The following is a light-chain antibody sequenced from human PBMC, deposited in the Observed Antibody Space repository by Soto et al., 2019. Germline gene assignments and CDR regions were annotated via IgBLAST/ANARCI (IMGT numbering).Light chain of an antibody. CDR3: CSYAGNSTFPYV. J-gene: IGLJ1*01. Sequence: SVLPQPSSVSGSPGQSITISCTGTSSDVGSYNLVSWYQHHPGKAPKLMIYEVSKRPSGVSNRFSGSKSGNTASLTISGLQAEDEADYYCCSYAGNSTFPYVFGTGTKVTVL. CDR1: SSDVGSYNL. V-gene: IGLV2-23*02. CDR2: EVS.